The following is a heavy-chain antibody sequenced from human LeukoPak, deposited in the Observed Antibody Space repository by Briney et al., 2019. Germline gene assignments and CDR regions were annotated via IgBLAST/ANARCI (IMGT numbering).Heavy chain of an antibody. J-gene: IGHJ6*02. CDR1: GFTVSSSY. CDR3: ARDPSGTTIDNYYTLPKGMDV. Sequence: GGSLRLSCAASGFTVSSSYINWVRQAPGKGLEWISVTYSGGTTYYSESVKDRLIVSRDNSKNTLYLQMSSLTGEDTAIYFCARDPSGTTIDNYYTLPKGMDVWGQGTTVIVSS. D-gene: IGHD3-3*01. V-gene: IGHV3-66*01. CDR2: TYSGGTT.